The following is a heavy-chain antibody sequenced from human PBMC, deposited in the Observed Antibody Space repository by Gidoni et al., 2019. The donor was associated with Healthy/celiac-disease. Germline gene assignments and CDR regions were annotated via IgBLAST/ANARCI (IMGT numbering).Heavy chain of an antibody. J-gene: IGHJ3*02. CDR1: GYTFTSYA. V-gene: IGHV1-3*01. CDR3: AISLAEGIAAAGIAAAFDI. CDR2: INAGNGNT. Sequence: QVQLVQSGAAVKKPGASVKVSCKASGYTFTSYAMHWVRQAPGQKLEWMGWINAGNGNTKYSQKFQGRDTITRDTSASTAYMELSSLRSEDTAVYYCAISLAEGIAAAGIAAAFDIWGQGTMVTVSS. D-gene: IGHD6-13*01.